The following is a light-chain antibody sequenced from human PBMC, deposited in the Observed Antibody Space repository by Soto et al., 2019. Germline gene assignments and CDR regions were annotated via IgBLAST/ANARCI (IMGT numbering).Light chain of an antibody. CDR2: DTS. CDR3: QQRGSWPLT. CDR1: QGVTDY. Sequence: EIVLTQSPSTLSLSPGERATLSGRASQGVTDYLAWYQQKPGQAPRLLIYDTSTRATAIPARFSGGGSGTDFTLTISSLEPEEFAIYYCQQRGSWPLTFGGGTRVEIK. J-gene: IGKJ4*01. V-gene: IGKV3-11*01.